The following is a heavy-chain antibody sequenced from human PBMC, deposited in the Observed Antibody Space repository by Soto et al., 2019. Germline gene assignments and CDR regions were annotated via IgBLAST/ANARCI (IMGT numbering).Heavy chain of an antibody. V-gene: IGHV3-72*01. D-gene: IGHD6-13*01. CDR3: ARISAAVSNAFDV. CDR1: GFTISDHY. J-gene: IGHJ3*01. Sequence: EVQVVESGGGLVQPGGSLRLSCAGSGFTISDHYMDWVRQAPGKGLEWVGRSRNKSKKYTTEYAASVKGRFTISRDDSKHSLYLQMNSLYTEDTALYYCARISAAVSNAFDVWGQGTMVTVSS. CDR2: SRNKSKKYTT.